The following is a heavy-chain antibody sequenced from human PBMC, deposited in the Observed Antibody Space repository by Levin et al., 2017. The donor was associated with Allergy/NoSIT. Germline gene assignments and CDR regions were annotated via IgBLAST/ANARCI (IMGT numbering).Heavy chain of an antibody. CDR1: GGSISSGGYY. CDR3: ARDTYSSSPNSSPWFDP. CDR2: IYYSGST. D-gene: IGHD6-13*01. J-gene: IGHJ5*02. V-gene: IGHV4-31*03. Sequence: SETLSLTCTVSGGSISSGGYYWSWIRQHPGKGLEWIGYIYYSGSTYYNPSLKSRVTISVDTSKNQFSLKLSSVTAADTAVYYCARDTYSSSPNSSPWFDPWGQGTLVTVSS.